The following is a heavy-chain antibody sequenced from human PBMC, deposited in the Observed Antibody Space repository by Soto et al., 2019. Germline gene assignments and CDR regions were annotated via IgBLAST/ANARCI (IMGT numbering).Heavy chain of an antibody. J-gene: IGHJ5*02. D-gene: IGHD3-16*01. Sequence: SETLSLTCTVSGGSISSGGYYWSWIRQHPGKGLEWIGYIYYSGSTYYNPSLKSRVTISVDTSKNHFSLKLSSVTAADTAVYYCARDRTGGGENRWFDPWGQGTLVTVSS. CDR3: ARDRTGGGENRWFDP. V-gene: IGHV4-31*03. CDR1: GGSISSGGYY. CDR2: IYYSGST.